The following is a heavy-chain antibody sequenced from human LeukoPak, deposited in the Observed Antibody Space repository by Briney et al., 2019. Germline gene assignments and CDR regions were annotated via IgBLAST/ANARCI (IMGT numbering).Heavy chain of an antibody. CDR1: GFTFSSYA. CDR2: ISYDGSNK. J-gene: IGHJ4*02. D-gene: IGHD5-18*01. Sequence: GGSLRLSCAASGFTFSSYAMHWVRQAPGKGLEGVAVISYDGSNKYYADSVKGRFTISRDNSKNTLYLQMNSLRAEDTAVYYCARDRVLYSYGSSDAFDYWGQGTLVTVSS. V-gene: IGHV3-30*04. CDR3: ARDRVLYSYGSSDAFDY.